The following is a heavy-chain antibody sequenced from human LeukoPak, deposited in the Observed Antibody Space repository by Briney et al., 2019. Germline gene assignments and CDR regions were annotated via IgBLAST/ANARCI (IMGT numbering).Heavy chain of an antibody. CDR2: INIDGSST. CDR1: GFTFSSYW. V-gene: IGHV3-74*01. CDR3: AREETWFSTTWYYFDY. J-gene: IGHJ4*02. Sequence: GSLRLSCAASGFTFSSYWMHWVRQGPGKGLEWISRINIDGSSTTYADSVKGRFTISRDNSKNTLFLQMNSLRTEDTAVFYCAREETWFSTTWYYFDYWGQGTLVTVSS. D-gene: IGHD2-2*01.